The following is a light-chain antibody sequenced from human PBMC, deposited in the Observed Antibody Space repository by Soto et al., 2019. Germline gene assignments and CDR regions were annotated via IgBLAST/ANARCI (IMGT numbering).Light chain of an antibody. CDR1: QNINNW. J-gene: IGKJ1*01. Sequence: DIQMTQSPSTLSASVGDRVTITCRASQNINNWLAWYQQKPGKAPKLLIYRASSLENGAPSRFGGRGSATDFIFTIATLQPADFATYYCQQYSSDSTVGRGTKVEIK. CDR3: QQYSSDST. V-gene: IGKV1-5*03. CDR2: RAS.